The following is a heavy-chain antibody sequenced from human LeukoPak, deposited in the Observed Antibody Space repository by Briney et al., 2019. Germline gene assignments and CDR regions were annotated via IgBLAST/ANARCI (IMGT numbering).Heavy chain of an antibody. J-gene: IGHJ6*03. D-gene: IGHD5-12*01. CDR2: IAYDGSNK. CDR3: ANVGSGYDWYYYMDV. V-gene: IGHV3-30*02. Sequence: GGSLRLSCAASGFNIGNSGMHWVRQAPGKGLEWMTCIAYDGSNKYYAESVKGRFTISSDNSKNTPYLQMNSLRAEDTAVYYCANVGSGYDWYYYMDVWGKGTTVTISS. CDR1: GFNIGNSG.